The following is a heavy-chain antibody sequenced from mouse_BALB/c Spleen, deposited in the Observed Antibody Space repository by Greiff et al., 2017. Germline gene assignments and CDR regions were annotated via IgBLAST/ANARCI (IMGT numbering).Heavy chain of an antibody. V-gene: IGHV3-2*02. J-gene: IGHJ4*01. Sequence: EVQLKESGPGLVKPSQSLSLTCTVTGYSITSDYAWNWIRQFPGNKLEWMGYISYSGSTSYNPSLKSRISITRDTSKNQFFLQLNSVTTEDTATYYCARLYYAMDYWGQGTSVTVSS. CDR1: GYSITSDYA. CDR2: ISYSGST. CDR3: ARLYYAMDY.